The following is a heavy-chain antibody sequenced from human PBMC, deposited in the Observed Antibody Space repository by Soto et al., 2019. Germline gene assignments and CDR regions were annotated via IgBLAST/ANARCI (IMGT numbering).Heavy chain of an antibody. J-gene: IGHJ4*02. D-gene: IGHD6-19*01. CDR3: AKYTSGPEGFDC. CDR2: INSDGSST. Sequence: EVQLVESGGGLVQPGGSLRLSCAASGFTFSSYWMHWVRQAPGKGLVWVSRINSDGSSTSYADSVKGRFTISRDNAKNTLYLQMNSLRAEDTAVYYCAKYTSGPEGFDCWGQGTLVTVSS. CDR1: GFTFSSYW. V-gene: IGHV3-74*01.